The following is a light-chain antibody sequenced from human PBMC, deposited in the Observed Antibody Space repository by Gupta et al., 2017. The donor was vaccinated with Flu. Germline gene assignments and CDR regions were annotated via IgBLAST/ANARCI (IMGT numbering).Light chain of an antibody. V-gene: IGKV3-15*01. CDR3: PQYDNWPPYT. CDR1: QSIGNK. J-gene: IGKJ2*01. CDR2: GAS. Sequence: EIMMTQSPATLSVSPGEGATLSCRASQSIGNKLAWYQQQSGQAPRLLISGASTRATGVPARFSGSGSRTEXTLTISXLQFVAFAVYSCPQYDNWPPYTFGXGTKLEIK.